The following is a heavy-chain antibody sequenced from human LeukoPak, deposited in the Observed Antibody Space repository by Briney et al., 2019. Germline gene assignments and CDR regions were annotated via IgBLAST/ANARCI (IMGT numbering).Heavy chain of an antibody. J-gene: IGHJ3*02. CDR3: ARVDTAMVYDAFDI. V-gene: IGHV4-59*01. CDR2: IYYSGST. CDR1: GGSISSYY. Sequence: PSETLSLTCTVSGGSISSYYWSWIRQPPGKGLEWIGYIYYSGSTNYNPSLKSRVTISVDTSKNQFSLKLSSVTAADTAVYCCARVDTAMVYDAFDIWGQGTMVTVSS. D-gene: IGHD5-18*01.